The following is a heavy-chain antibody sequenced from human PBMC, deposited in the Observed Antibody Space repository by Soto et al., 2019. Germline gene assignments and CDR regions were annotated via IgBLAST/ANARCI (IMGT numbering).Heavy chain of an antibody. J-gene: IGHJ4*02. CDR3: ARDRDDYGSGNYYNSIDF. D-gene: IGHD3-10*01. V-gene: IGHV1-69*01. CDR1: GGIFSTYD. CDR2: IIPIFGTP. Sequence: QVQLVQSGAEVKKPGSSVKVSCKASGGIFSTYDISWLRQAPGQGLEWMGGIIPIFGTPNYAQRFQGRVTITADESTITAYIELSRLRSEDTAVYYCARDRDDYGSGNYYNSIDFWGQGTLVTVAS.